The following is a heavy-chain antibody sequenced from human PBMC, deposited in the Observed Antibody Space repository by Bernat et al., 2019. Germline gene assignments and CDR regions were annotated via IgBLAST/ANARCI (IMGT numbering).Heavy chain of an antibody. CDR1: GFTFSSYA. V-gene: IGHV3-30-3*01. D-gene: IGHD3-16*02. Sequence: QVQLVESGGGVVQPGRSLRLSCAASGFTFSSYAMHWVRQAPGKGLEWVAVISYDGSNKYYADSVKGRFTISRDNSKNTLYLQMNSLRAEDTAVYYCARDALSYSYGMDVWGQGTTVTVSS. CDR2: ISYDGSNK. CDR3: ARDALSYSYGMDV. J-gene: IGHJ6*02.